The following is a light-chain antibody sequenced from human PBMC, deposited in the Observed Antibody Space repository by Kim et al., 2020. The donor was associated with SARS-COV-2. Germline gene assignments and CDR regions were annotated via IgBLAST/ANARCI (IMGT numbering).Light chain of an antibody. J-gene: IGKJ1*01. CDR2: GAT. Sequence: ASVGDRVTITCRASQGIRNYSAWYQQRPGKVPKLLIYGATTLQSGVPSRFSGSGSGTDFTLTIRSLQLEDVATYYCQKYNSAPRTFGQGTKVDIK. CDR3: QKYNSAPRT. V-gene: IGKV1-27*01. CDR1: QGIRNY.